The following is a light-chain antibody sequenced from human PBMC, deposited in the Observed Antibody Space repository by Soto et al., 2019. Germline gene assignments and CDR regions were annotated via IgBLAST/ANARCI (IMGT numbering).Light chain of an antibody. CDR3: QQYGSSVYT. CDR1: QTFSSSF. CDR2: VAS. Sequence: EIVLTQSPGTLSLSPGARATLSCRASQTFSSSFLAWYQQKRGQAPRVVIYVASNSATGIPDSFSGSGSGTDFTLTISSLETEDFAVYYCQQYGSSVYTFGHGTRLEIK. J-gene: IGKJ2*01. V-gene: IGKV3-20*01.